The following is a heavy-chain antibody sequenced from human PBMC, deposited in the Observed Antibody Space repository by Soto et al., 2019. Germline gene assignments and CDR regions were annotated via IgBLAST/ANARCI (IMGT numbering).Heavy chain of an antibody. CDR3: ARDLGGWPDY. Sequence: ASVKVSCKASGYTFTSYGISWVRQAPGQGLEWMGWISAYNGSTSYAQKFQGRVTMTRDTSASTAYMELSSLRSEDTAVYYCARDLGGWPDYWGQGTLVTVSS. CDR1: GYTFTSYG. CDR2: ISAYNGST. V-gene: IGHV1-18*01. J-gene: IGHJ4*02. D-gene: IGHD2-15*01.